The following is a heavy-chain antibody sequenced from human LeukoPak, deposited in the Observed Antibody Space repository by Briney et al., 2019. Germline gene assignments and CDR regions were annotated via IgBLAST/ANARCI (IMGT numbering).Heavy chain of an antibody. CDR1: GGSISSGSYY. Sequence: SETLSLTCTVSGGSISSGSYYWSWIRQPPGKGLEWIGYIYHSGSTYYNPSLKSRVTISVDRSKNQFSLKLSSVTAADTAVYYCARVYIVVVPAAISVHNWFDPWGQGTLVTVSS. CDR2: IYHSGST. V-gene: IGHV4-30-2*01. CDR3: ARVYIVVVPAAISVHNWFDP. J-gene: IGHJ5*02. D-gene: IGHD2-2*02.